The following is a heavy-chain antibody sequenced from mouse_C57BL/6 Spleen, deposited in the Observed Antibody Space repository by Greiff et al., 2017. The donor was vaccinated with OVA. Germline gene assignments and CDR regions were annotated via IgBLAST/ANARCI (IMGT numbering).Heavy chain of an antibody. D-gene: IGHD1-2*01. CDR3: ARSTTADFDY. Sequence: EVKLVESGGGLVKPGGSLKLSCAASGFTFSSYAMSWVRQTPEKRLEWVATISDGGSYTYYPDNVKGRFTISRDNAKNNLYLQMSHLKSEDTAMYYCARSTTADFDYWGQGTTLTVSS. CDR2: ISDGGSYT. V-gene: IGHV5-4*03. CDR1: GFTFSSYA. J-gene: IGHJ2*01.